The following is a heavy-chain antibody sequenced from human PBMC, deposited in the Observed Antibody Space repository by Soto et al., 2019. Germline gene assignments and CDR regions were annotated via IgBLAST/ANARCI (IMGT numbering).Heavy chain of an antibody. CDR2: IYYSGST. D-gene: IGHD2-2*01. CDR3: ARFRVGYCSSTSCSNWFDP. CDR1: GGSISSGYYY. Sequence: IMYLTSTVSGGSISSGYYYWSCIRQPPGKGLEWIGYIYYSGSTYYNPSLKSRVTISVDTSKNQFSLKLSSVTAADTAVYYCARFRVGYCSSTSCSNWFDPWGQGNLVTV. V-gene: IGHV4-30-4*01. J-gene: IGHJ5*02.